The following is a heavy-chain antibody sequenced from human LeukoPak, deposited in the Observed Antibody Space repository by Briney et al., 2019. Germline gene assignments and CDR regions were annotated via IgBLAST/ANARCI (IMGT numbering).Heavy chain of an antibody. CDR2: IDGSGNT. J-gene: IGHJ4*02. D-gene: IGHD6-19*01. Sequence: PSETLSLTCTVSGASISRHCWSWIRQPAGKGLEWIGRIDGSGNTNYNPSLKSRISVSVDTSKNQVSLKLSYVTAADTAVYYCARDGGSGWFDYWGQGTLVTVSS. CDR3: ARDGGSGWFDY. V-gene: IGHV4-4*07. CDR1: GASISRHC.